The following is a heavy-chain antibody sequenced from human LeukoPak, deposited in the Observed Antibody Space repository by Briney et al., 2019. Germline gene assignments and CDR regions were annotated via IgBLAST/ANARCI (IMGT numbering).Heavy chain of an antibody. CDR3: TTTNPFY. V-gene: IGHV3-15*01. CDR2: IKSKTDGGTT. J-gene: IGHJ4*02. Sequence: PGGSLRLSCAAYGFTFSSYEMIWVRQAPGKGLEWVGRIKSKTDGGTTDYAAPVKGRFTISRDDPKNALYLQMNGLKIEDTAVYYCTTTNPFYWGQGTLVTVSS. CDR1: GFTFSSYE.